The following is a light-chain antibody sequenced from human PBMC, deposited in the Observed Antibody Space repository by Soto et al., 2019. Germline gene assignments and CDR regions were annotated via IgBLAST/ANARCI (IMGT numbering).Light chain of an antibody. CDR2: GAS. J-gene: IGKJ2*01. CDR3: QQYGSSPVT. CDR1: QSVSSSY. Sequence: EIVLTQSPGTLSLSPGERATLSCRASQSVSSSYLAWYQQKPGQAPKLLIYGASSRATGIPDRFSGSGSGTDFTLTISRLEPEVFAVYYCQQYGSSPVTFGQGTKLVIK. V-gene: IGKV3-20*01.